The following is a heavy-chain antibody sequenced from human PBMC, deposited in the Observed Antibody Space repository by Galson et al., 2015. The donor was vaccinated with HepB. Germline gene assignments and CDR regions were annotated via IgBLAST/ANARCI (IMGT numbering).Heavy chain of an antibody. D-gene: IGHD3-9*01. Sequence: SVKVSCKASGYTFTSYAMHWVRQAPGQRLEWMGWINAGNGNTKYSRKFQGRVTITRDTSASTAYMELSSLRSEDTAVYYCARTNDILTGYYFDYWGQGTLVTVSS. V-gene: IGHV1-3*01. CDR3: ARTNDILTGYYFDY. CDR2: INAGNGNT. J-gene: IGHJ4*02. CDR1: GYTFTSYA.